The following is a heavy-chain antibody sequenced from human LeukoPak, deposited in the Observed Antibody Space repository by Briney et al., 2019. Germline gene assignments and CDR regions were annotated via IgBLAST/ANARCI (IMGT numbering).Heavy chain of an antibody. CDR3: ARAQPSSWYPYY. D-gene: IGHD6-13*01. CDR2: IYTSGST. Sequence: SETLSLTCTVSGDSISSGSYYWSWIRQPAGKGLEWIGRIYTSGSTNYNPSLKSRVTISVDTSKNQFSLKLSSVTAADTAVYYCARAQPSSWYPYYWGQGTLVTVSS. V-gene: IGHV4-61*02. CDR1: GDSISSGSYY. J-gene: IGHJ4*02.